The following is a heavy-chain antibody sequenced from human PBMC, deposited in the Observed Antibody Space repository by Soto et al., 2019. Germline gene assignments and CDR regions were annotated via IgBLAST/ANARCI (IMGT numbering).Heavy chain of an antibody. CDR1: GFTFENYA. V-gene: IGHV3-23*01. D-gene: IGHD3-3*01. CDR2: ISGSGGTT. J-gene: IGHJ6*02. CDR3: AKGSWAIFGVPAGEYYAMDV. Sequence: GGSLRLSCVASGFTFENYAMSWVRQAPGKGLEWVSAISGSGGTTYYSDSVKGRFTISRDNSKNMVYLQMNDLRVEDAAEYFCAKGSWAIFGVPAGEYYAMDVWGQGTTVTVSS.